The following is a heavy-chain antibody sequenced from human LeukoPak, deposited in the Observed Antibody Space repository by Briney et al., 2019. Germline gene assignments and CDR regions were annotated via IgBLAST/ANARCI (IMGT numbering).Heavy chain of an antibody. J-gene: IGHJ4*02. CDR1: GYIFTDYY. CDR2: INPNSGGT. Sequence: GASVKVSCKASGYIFTDYYMHWVRQAPGQGLEWMGWINPNSGGTNYAQKFQGRVTMTRDTSISTAYMELSRLRSDDTAVYYCARDQGEMATIMGAVFEGIDYWGQGTLVTVSS. CDR3: ARDQGEMATIMGAVFEGIDY. D-gene: IGHD5-24*01. V-gene: IGHV1-2*02.